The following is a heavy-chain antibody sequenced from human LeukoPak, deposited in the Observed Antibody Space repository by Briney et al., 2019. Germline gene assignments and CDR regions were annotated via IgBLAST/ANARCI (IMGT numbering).Heavy chain of an antibody. J-gene: IGHJ4*02. CDR3: AREGRSLHTF. Sequence: GGSLRLSCAASGFTFSSYWMTWVRQAPGKGLEWVANIKQDGGESYYVDSVKGRFTISRDNAKNSLYLQMNSLRVEDTAVYYCAREGRSLHTFWGQGTLVTVSS. D-gene: IGHD5/OR15-5a*01. CDR2: IKQDGGES. CDR1: GFTFSSYW. V-gene: IGHV3-7*03.